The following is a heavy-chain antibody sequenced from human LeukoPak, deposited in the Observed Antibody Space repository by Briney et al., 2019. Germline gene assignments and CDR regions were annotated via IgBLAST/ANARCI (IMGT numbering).Heavy chain of an antibody. CDR2: IHYVGST. J-gene: IGHJ4*02. D-gene: IGHD3-3*01. Sequence: SETLSLTCTVSGGSFSNYNYYWGWIRQSPGKGLEWIGSIHYVGSTYYNPSLKSRVTISVDTSKNQFPLNLSSVTAADTAVYYCAGQNNFDFWSGFFDYWGLGALVTVSS. CDR3: AGQNNFDFWSGFFDY. V-gene: IGHV4-39*01. CDR1: GGSFSNYNYY.